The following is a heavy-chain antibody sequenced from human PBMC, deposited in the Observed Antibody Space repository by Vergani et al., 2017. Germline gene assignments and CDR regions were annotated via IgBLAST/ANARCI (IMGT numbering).Heavy chain of an antibody. CDR1: GGTFSSNS. CDR3: ARDLASGKPNFLKLYCGGDCYPPLDY. V-gene: IGHV1-69*13. J-gene: IGHJ4*02. CDR2: IIPIFGTT. D-gene: IGHD2-21*01. Sequence: QGQLAQSGAEVKKPGSSVKVSCKASGGTFSSNSISWVRQAPGQGLEWMGRIIPIFGTTSYAQKFQGRVTILADESTSTAYMELSSLRSEDTAVYYCARDLASGKPNFLKLYCGGDCYPPLDYWGQGTLVTVSS.